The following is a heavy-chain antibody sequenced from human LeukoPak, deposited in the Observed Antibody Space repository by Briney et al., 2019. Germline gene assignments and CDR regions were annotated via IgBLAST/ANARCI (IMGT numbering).Heavy chain of an antibody. CDR1: GFTFSSYG. D-gene: IGHD5-12*01. CDR3: ATPRGGYDYLDY. V-gene: IGHV3-30*02. J-gene: IGHJ4*02. Sequence: GGSLRLYCAASGFTFSSYGMHWVRPAPGKGLEWVAFIRYDGSNKYYADSVKGRFTISRDNSKNTLYLQMNSLRAEDTAVYYCATPRGGYDYLDYWGQGTLVTVSS. CDR2: IRYDGSNK.